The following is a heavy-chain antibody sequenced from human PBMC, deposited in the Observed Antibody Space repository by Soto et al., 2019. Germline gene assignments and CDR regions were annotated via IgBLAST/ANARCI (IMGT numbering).Heavy chain of an antibody. CDR2: LIPNFDTP. CDR1: GGTFNNYA. V-gene: IGHV1-69*01. D-gene: IGHD3-10*01. J-gene: IGHJ6*02. CDR3: AVAMVREILIFESSGMHV. Sequence: QVQLVQSGAEVKKPGSSVKVSCKTSGGTFNNYAISWVRQAPGQGLEWMGGLIPNFDTPNYAQKFQDRLTIIAVDSTRTVSMELRRLRSDDTAVYYCAVAMVREILIFESSGMHVWGQGTTVTVSS.